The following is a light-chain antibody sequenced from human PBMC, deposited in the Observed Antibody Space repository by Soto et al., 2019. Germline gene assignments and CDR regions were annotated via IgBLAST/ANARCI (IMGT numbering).Light chain of an antibody. J-gene: IGKJ1*01. CDR1: QSIDRK. CDR3: QQYHSWRT. CDR2: GAS. Sequence: IVMTQSPATLSVSPGERATISCRASQSIDRKLAWYQQRPGQAPRLLIYGASTRATGIPARFSGSGSGTEFTLTISCLQSEDFGVFYCQQYHSWRTFGQGTNVEI. V-gene: IGKV3-15*01.